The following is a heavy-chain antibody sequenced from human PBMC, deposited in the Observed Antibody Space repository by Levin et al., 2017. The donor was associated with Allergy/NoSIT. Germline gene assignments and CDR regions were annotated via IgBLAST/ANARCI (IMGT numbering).Heavy chain of an antibody. CDR3: ARLATVVTPSSQYYFDY. J-gene: IGHJ4*02. Sequence: SETLSLTCSVPGGSISGYYWSWIRQPPGKGLEWIGYIYYSGSTNYNPSLKSRLTISVDTSKNQFSLKLSSVAAADTAVYYCARLATVVTPSSQYYFDYWGQGTLVTVSS. D-gene: IGHD4-23*01. CDR2: IYYSGST. V-gene: IGHV4-59*08. CDR1: GGSISGYY.